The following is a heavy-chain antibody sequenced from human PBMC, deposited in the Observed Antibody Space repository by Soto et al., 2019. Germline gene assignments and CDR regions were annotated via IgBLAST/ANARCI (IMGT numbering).Heavy chain of an antibody. CDR3: IWFGDPADAFDI. CDR1: GGSISTSAYY. Sequence: PSETLSLTCTVSGGSISTSAYYWGWIRQPPGKGLEWIGGIYYSGTTYYNQSLKSRVTISVDTSKNQFSLRLTSVTAADTALYYCIWFGDPADAFDIWGQGTMVTVSS. J-gene: IGHJ3*02. D-gene: IGHD3-10*01. V-gene: IGHV4-39*01. CDR2: IYYSGTT.